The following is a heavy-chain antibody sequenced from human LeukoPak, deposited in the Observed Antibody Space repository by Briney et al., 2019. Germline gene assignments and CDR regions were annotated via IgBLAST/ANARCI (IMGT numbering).Heavy chain of an antibody. CDR2: INHSGST. Sequence: SETLSLXCAVYGGSFSGYYWSWIRQPPGKGLEWIGEINHSGSTNYNPSLKSRVTISVDTSKNQFSLKLSSVTAADTAVYYCARIPLWDYYFDYWGQGTLVTVSS. V-gene: IGHV4-34*01. D-gene: IGHD3-10*01. J-gene: IGHJ4*02. CDR3: ARIPLWDYYFDY. CDR1: GGSFSGYY.